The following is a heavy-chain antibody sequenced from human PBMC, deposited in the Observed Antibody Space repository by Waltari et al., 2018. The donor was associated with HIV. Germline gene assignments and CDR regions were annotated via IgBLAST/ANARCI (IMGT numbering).Heavy chain of an antibody. CDR1: GFTFANAW. D-gene: IGHD1-1*01. CDR3: TAPFHNLNDAINDH. J-gene: IGHJ4*02. V-gene: IGHV3-15*01. CDR2: IKRKIDGETT. Sequence: EVQLVESGGGEAKPGGSLRVSCVASGFTFANAWVRWVRQAPGMGLEWVGRIKRKIDGETTDYAAPVKGRFTISRDDSQNTLYLQMDSLKTEDTAVYFCTAPFHNLNDAINDHWGQGTLVTVSS.